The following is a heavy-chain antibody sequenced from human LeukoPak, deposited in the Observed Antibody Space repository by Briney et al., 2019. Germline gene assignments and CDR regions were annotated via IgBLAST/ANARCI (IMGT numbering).Heavy chain of an antibody. CDR2: ISYDGSNK. D-gene: IGHD3-10*01. CDR3: ARGHGSGSYSLSYYYGMDV. V-gene: IGHV3-30*19. J-gene: IGHJ6*02. Sequence: GGSLRLSCAASGFTFSNYGMHWVRQAPGKGLEWVAVISYDGSNKYYADSVKGRFTISRDNSKNTLYLQMNSLRAEDTAVYYCARGHGSGSYSLSYYYGMDVWGQGTTVTVSS. CDR1: GFTFSNYG.